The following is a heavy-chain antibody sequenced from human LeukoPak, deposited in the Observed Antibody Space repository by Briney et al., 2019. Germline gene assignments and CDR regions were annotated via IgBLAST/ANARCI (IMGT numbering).Heavy chain of an antibody. J-gene: IGHJ5*02. D-gene: IGHD1-14*01. CDR2: IYHSGST. Sequence: PSETLSLTCAVSGGSISSGGYSCSWIRQPPGKGLEWIGYIYHSGSTYYNPSLKSRVTISVDRSKNQFSLKLSSVTAADTAVYYCARGSLRIKTGYNWFDPWGQGTLVTVSS. V-gene: IGHV4-30-2*01. CDR1: GGSISSGGYS. CDR3: ARGSLRIKTGYNWFDP.